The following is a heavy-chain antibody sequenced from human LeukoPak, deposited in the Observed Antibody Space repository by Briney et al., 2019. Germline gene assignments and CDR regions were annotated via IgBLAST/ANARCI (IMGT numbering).Heavy chain of an antibody. CDR3: ARVSLYYYADY. CDR2: IYTSGST. V-gene: IGHV4-4*07. J-gene: IGHJ4*02. D-gene: IGHD3-10*01. CDR1: GGSISSYY. Sequence: SETLSLTCTVSGGSISSYYWSWVRQPAEKGLEWIGRIYTSGSTSYNPSLKSRVTISVDKSKNQFSLKLSSVTAADTAVYYCARVSLYYYADYWGQGTLVTVSS.